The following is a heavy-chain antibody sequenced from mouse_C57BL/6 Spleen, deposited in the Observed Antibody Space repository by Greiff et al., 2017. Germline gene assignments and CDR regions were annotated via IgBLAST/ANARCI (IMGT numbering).Heavy chain of an antibody. CDR2: IDPSDSYT. Sequence: QVQLQQPGAELVMPGASVKLSCKASGYTFTSYWMHWVKQRPVQGLEWIGKIDPSDSYTNYNQKFKGKSTLTLDKSSRTAYMQLSSLTSADFAVYYCAITTVAVDYWGPGTTLTVSS. CDR1: GYTFTSYW. CDR3: AITTVAVDY. J-gene: IGHJ2*01. D-gene: IGHD1-1*01. V-gene: IGHV1-69*01.